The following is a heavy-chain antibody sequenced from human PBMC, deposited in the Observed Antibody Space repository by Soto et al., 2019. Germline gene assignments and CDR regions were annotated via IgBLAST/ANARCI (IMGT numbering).Heavy chain of an antibody. CDR3: AKGWGYYGSGSSSYGY. J-gene: IGHJ4*02. Sequence: GGSLRLSWAASGFTFSSYAMGWVRQGPGKGLEWVAVVSIGGSTHYADSVRGRFTISRDNSKNTLSLQMNSLRAEDTAVYYCAKGWGYYGSGSSSYGYCGQVPLVTVSS. D-gene: IGHD3-10*01. CDR1: GFTFSSYA. CDR2: VSIGGST. V-gene: IGHV3-23*01.